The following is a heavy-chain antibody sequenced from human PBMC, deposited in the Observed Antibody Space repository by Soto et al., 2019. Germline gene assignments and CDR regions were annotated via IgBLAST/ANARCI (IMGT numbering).Heavy chain of an antibody. CDR2: IVPIVDTS. D-gene: IGHD2-15*01. J-gene: IGHJ4*02. CDR1: GGTFSSYA. Sequence: QVQLVQSGAEVRQPASSVKVSCKTSGGTFSSYAISWVRQAPGQGLEWMGGIVPIVDTSTYAQKFQGRVTITADESTSPVYMELSSLGSDDTVGYYWVRVVAIPGSPDNWGQGTLVTVSS. CDR3: VRVVAIPGSPDN. V-gene: IGHV1-69*12.